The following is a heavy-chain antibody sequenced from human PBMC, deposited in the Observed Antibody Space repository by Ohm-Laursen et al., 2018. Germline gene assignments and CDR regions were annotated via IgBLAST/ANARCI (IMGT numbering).Heavy chain of an antibody. Sequence: SLRLSCAASGFTFDDYAMHWVRQAPGKGLEWVSGISWNSGSIGYADSVKGRFTISRDNAKNSLYLQMNSPRAEDTALYYCASNADTTGFDYWGQGTLVTVSS. CDR1: GFTFDDYA. D-gene: IGHD1-14*01. V-gene: IGHV3-9*01. CDR2: ISWNSGSI. J-gene: IGHJ4*02. CDR3: ASNADTTGFDY.